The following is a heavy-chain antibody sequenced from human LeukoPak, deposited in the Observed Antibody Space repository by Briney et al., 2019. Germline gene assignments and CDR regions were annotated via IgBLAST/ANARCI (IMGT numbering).Heavy chain of an antibody. V-gene: IGHV6-1*01. CDR1: GDSVSGNSAA. CDR2: TYYRSKWYN. CDR3: ARGRTGIAVAGTSPIDY. Sequence: SQTLSLTCAISGDSVSGNSAAWNWIRQSPSRGLEWLGRTYYRSKWYNDYAVSVKSRITINPDTSKNQFSLQLNSVTPEDTAVCYCARGRTGIAVAGTSPIDYWGQGTLVTVSS. J-gene: IGHJ4*02. D-gene: IGHD6-19*01.